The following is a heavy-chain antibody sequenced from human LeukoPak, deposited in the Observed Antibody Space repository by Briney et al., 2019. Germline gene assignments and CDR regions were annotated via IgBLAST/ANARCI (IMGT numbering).Heavy chain of an antibody. CDR3: ARDPYSGHYGDYYYYYMDV. D-gene: IGHD1-26*01. V-gene: IGHV3-21*06. CDR2: ITSSSSYI. CDR1: GFTLSTYN. Sequence: GGSLRLSRAASGFTLSTYNTKWVRATPGKRLEWISSITSSSSYIYYADSVKGRFTISRDNDKNSLYLQMNSLSPDDTAVYFCARDPYSGHYGDYYYYYMDVWGKGTTVTISS. J-gene: IGHJ6*03.